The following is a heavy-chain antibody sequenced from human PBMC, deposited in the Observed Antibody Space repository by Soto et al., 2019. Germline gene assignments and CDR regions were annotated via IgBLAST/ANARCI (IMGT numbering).Heavy chain of an antibody. J-gene: IGHJ5*02. CDR3: AKLEATRTTWFAGPYNWFDP. Sequence: ASVKVSCKASGYTFTSYYMHWVRQAPGQGLEWMGIINPSGGSTSYAQKFQGRVTMTRDKSTNTAYLQWSSLKASDTAMYYCAKLEATRTTWFAGPYNWFDPWGEGTLVTVSS. CDR2: INPSGGST. V-gene: IGHV1-46*01. D-gene: IGHD3-10*01. CDR1: GYTFTSYY.